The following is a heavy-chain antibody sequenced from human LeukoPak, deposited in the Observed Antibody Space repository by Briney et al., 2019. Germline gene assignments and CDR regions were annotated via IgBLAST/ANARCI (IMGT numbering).Heavy chain of an antibody. V-gene: IGHV4-39*01. CDR2: IYYSGST. Sequence: PSETLSLTCTVSGGSNSSSSYYWGWIRQPPGKGLEWIGSIYYSGSTYYNPSLKSRVTISVDTSKNQFSLKLSSVTAADTAVYYCARSTVAFFDYWGQGTLVTVSS. J-gene: IGHJ4*02. D-gene: IGHD4-23*01. CDR1: GGSNSSSSYY. CDR3: ARSTVAFFDY.